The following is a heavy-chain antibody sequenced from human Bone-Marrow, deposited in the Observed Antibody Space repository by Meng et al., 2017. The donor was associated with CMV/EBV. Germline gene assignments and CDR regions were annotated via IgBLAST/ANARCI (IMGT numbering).Heavy chain of an antibody. CDR3: ATSGRITIFGGVIITDYYGMDV. V-gene: IGHV1-69*10. CDR2: IIPILGIA. CDR1: GGTFSSYA. D-gene: IGHD3-3*01. Sequence: SVKVSCKASGGTFSSYAISWVRQAPGQGLEWMGGIIPILGIANYAQKFQDRVTITRYRSMSTAYLELSSLRSEDTAMYYCATSGRITIFGGVIITDYYGMDVWGQGTTVTVSS. J-gene: IGHJ6*02.